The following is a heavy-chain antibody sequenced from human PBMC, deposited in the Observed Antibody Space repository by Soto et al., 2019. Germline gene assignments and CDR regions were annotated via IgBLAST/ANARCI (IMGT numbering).Heavy chain of an antibody. CDR3: ASSKAAAGLFDY. CDR2: INPSGGST. Sequence: ASVKVFCKASGYTFTSYYMHWVRQAPGQGLEWMGIINPSGGSTSYAQKFQGRVTMTRDTSTSTVYMELSSLRSEDTAVYYCASSKAAAGLFDYWGQGTLVTVSS. V-gene: IGHV1-46*01. J-gene: IGHJ4*02. D-gene: IGHD6-13*01. CDR1: GYTFTSYY.